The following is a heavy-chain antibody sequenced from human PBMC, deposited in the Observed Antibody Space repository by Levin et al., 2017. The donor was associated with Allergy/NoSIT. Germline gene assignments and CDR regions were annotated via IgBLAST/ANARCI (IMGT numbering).Heavy chain of an antibody. Sequence: PSETLSLTCTVSGGSISSGGYYWSWIRQHPGKGLEWIGYISYSGSTYYNPSLKSRVNISVDTSKNHFSLKLSSVTAADTAVYYCARDRDWFGDLGDWGQGTLVTVSS. D-gene: IGHD3-10*01. V-gene: IGHV4-31*03. CDR2: ISYSGST. CDR3: ARDRDWFGDLGD. J-gene: IGHJ4*02. CDR1: GGSISSGGYY.